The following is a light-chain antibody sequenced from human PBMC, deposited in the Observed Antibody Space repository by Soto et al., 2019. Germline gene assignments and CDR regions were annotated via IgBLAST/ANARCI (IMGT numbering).Light chain of an antibody. CDR3: QQRGTWPPVT. CDR2: DAL. V-gene: IGKV3-11*01. J-gene: IGKJ4*01. CDR1: QSIGTY. Sequence: EIVLTQSPATLALSPGERATLSCRASQSIGTYLAWYQQKPGQAPRLLIYDALNRATGIPARFSGSGSGTDFTLTINSLEPEDFAVYYCQQRGTWPPVTFGGGTKVEI.